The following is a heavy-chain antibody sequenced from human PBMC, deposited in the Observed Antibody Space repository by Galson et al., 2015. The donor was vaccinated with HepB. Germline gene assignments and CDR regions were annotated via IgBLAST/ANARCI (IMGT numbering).Heavy chain of an antibody. V-gene: IGHV1-2*04. J-gene: IGHJ6*02. Sequence: SVKVSCKASGYTFTGYYMHWVRQAPGQGLEWMGWINPNSGGTNYAQKFQGWVTMTRDTSISTAYMELSRLRSDDTAVYYCARGARYGSGSPYDYYGMDVWGQGTTVTVSS. CDR1: GYTFTGYY. CDR3: ARGARYGSGSPYDYYGMDV. D-gene: IGHD3-10*01. CDR2: INPNSGGT.